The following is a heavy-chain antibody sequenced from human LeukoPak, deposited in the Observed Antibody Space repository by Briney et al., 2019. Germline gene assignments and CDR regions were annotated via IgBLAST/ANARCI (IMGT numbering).Heavy chain of an antibody. V-gene: IGHV4-30-4*08. J-gene: IGHJ5*02. CDR3: ARADAYCSSTSCYFRFDP. CDR2: IYYSGST. Sequence: SETLSLTCTVSGGSISSGDYYWSWIRQPRGKGLEWIVYIYYSGSTYYNPSLKSRVTISVDPSKNQFSLKLSSVTAADTAVYYCARADAYCSSTSCYFRFDPWGQGTLVTVSS. D-gene: IGHD2-2*01. CDR1: GGSISSGDYY.